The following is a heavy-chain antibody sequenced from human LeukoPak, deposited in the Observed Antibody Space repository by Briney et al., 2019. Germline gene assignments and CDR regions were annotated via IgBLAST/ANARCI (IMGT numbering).Heavy chain of an antibody. CDR1: GYTFTTYW. CDR2: IYPGDSDT. J-gene: IGHJ4*02. D-gene: IGHD3-10*01. CDR3: AAGTYSYYFDY. Sequence: GESLKISCNGSGYTFTTYWIGWVRQMPGKGLEWMGIIYPGDSDTKYNPSFQGQVTISADKSISTAYLQRSSLKASDTAMYYCAAGTYSYYFDYWGQGTLVTVSS. V-gene: IGHV5-51*01.